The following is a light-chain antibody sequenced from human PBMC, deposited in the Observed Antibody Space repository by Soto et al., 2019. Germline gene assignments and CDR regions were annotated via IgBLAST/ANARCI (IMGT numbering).Light chain of an antibody. CDR3: QQSYSTART. J-gene: IGKJ2*01. V-gene: IGKV1-39*01. CDR2: AAS. Sequence: DIQMAQSPSSLSASVGDRVTITCRASQSISSYLNWYQQKPGKAPKLLIYAASSLQSGVPSRFDGSGSGTDVTLTISSLQPEDFATYYCQQSYSTARTFGQGTKLEIK. CDR1: QSISSY.